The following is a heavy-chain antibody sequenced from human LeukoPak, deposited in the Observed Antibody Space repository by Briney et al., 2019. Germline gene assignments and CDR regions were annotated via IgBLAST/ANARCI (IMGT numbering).Heavy chain of an antibody. CDR3: ARDRAGWEEIDY. D-gene: IGHD1-26*01. J-gene: IGHJ4*02. Sequence: ASVKVSCKASGYTFTSYYMHWVRQAPGQGLEWMGIINPSGGSTSYAQKFQGRVTMTRDMSTSTVYMELSSLRSEDTAVYYCARDRAGWEEIDYWGQGTLVTVSS. CDR1: GYTFTSYY. CDR2: INPSGGST. V-gene: IGHV1-46*01.